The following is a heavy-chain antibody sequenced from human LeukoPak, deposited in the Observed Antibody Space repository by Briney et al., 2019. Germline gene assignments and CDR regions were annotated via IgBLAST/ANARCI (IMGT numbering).Heavy chain of an antibody. CDR2: ISYDGRNK. J-gene: IGHJ4*02. V-gene: IGHV3-30*04. CDR1: GFTFSNYA. Sequence: GGSLRLSCAASGFTFSNYAIHWVRQAPGKGLEWVAIISYDGRNKYYADSVKGRFTISRDNSKSTLYLQMNSLRAEDTAVYYCARAHSKYYFDYWGQGTLVTVSS. CDR3: ARAHSKYYFDY.